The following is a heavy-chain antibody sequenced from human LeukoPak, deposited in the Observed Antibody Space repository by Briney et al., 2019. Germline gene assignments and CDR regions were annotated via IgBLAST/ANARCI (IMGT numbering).Heavy chain of an antibody. D-gene: IGHD1-26*01. CDR2: IKQDGSTK. CDR3: TRDTIGSLDY. Sequence: PGGSLRLSCAASGFTFANSWMAWVRQAPGKGLEWVANIKQDGSTKHYADSLKGRFTIYRYNPKNSLFLQMNNLRADDTAIYYCTRDTIGSLDYWGQGILVTVAS. V-gene: IGHV3-7*01. J-gene: IGHJ4*02. CDR1: GFTFANSW.